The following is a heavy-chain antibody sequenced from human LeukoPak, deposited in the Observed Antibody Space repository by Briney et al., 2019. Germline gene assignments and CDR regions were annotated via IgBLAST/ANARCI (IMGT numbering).Heavy chain of an antibody. CDR3: AKDVTGTGAFDI. CDR1: GFTISSYG. D-gene: IGHD1-7*01. CDR2: ISYDGSNK. Sequence: GRSLRLSCAASGFTISSYGMHWVRQAPGKGLEWVAVISYDGSNKYYADSVKGRFTISRDNSKNTLYLQMNSLRAEDTALYYCAKDVTGTGAFDIWGQGTMVTVSS. J-gene: IGHJ3*02. V-gene: IGHV3-30*18.